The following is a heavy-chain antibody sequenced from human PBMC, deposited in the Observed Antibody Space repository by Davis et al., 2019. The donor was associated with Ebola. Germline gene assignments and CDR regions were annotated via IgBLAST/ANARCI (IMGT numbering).Heavy chain of an antibody. D-gene: IGHD6-13*01. CDR3: ARSRKAAAGTWSLFDY. Sequence: GESLKISCAASGFTFSSYSMNWVRQAPGKGLEWVSSISSSSSYIYYADSVKGRFTISRDNAKNSLYLQMNSLRSEDTAVYYCARSRKAAAGTWSLFDYWGQGTTVTVSS. CDR1: GFTFSSYS. J-gene: IGHJ4*03. CDR2: ISSSSSYI. V-gene: IGHV3-21*04.